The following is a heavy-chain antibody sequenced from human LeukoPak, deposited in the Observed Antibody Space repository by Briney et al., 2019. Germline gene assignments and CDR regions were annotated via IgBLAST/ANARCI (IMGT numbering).Heavy chain of an antibody. CDR3: AKESQPANRYSGSYPWGDY. CDR1: AFTFSAYG. Sequence: GGSLRLSCAASAFTFSAYGMHWVRQAPGKGLEWVAFIRYDGSNKYYADSVKGRFTISRDNSKNTLYLQMNSLRAEDTAVYYCAKESQPANRYSGSYPWGDYWGQGTLVTVSS. J-gene: IGHJ4*02. V-gene: IGHV3-30*02. CDR2: IRYDGSNK. D-gene: IGHD1-26*01.